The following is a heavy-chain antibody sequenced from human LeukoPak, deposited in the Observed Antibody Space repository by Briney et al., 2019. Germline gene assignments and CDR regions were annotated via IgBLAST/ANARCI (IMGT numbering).Heavy chain of an antibody. D-gene: IGHD3-16*01. CDR2: INSDGKST. J-gene: IGHJ3*02. CDR1: GFTFSTYA. Sequence: PGGSLRLSCAASGFTFSTYAMSWVRQAPGEGLEWVSRINSDGKSTSYADSVKGRFTISRDNAKNTLYLQMNSLRAEDTAVYYCVRAWGKGAAFDIWGQGTMVTVSS. V-gene: IGHV3-74*01. CDR3: VRAWGKGAAFDI.